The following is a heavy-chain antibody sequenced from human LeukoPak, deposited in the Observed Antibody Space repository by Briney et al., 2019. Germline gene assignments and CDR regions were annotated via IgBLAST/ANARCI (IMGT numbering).Heavy chain of an antibody. CDR2: IYYSGST. CDR3: ARSIAVAGTEFDY. Sequence: SETLSLTCTVSGGSISSSSYYWGWIRQPPGKGLEWIGSIYYSGSTYYNPSLKSRVTISVDTSKNQFSLKLSSVTAADTAVYYCARSIAVAGTEFDYWGQGTLVTVSS. CDR1: GGSISSSSYY. J-gene: IGHJ4*02. D-gene: IGHD6-19*01. V-gene: IGHV4-39*07.